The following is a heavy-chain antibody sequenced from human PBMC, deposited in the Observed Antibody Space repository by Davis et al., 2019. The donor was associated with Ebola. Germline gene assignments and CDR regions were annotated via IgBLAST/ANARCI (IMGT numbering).Heavy chain of an antibody. CDR3: ARSSRSYCTNGVCYPYYFDY. CDR1: GYTFTSYG. J-gene: IGHJ4*02. V-gene: IGHV1-8*02. D-gene: IGHD2-8*01. CDR2: MNPKSANT. Sequence: ASVKVSCKASGYTFTSYGISWVRQATGQGLEWVGWMNPKSANTGYAEKFQGRVTMTRNTSISTAYMELSSLRSEDTAVYYCARSSRSYCTNGVCYPYYFDYWGQGTLVTVSS.